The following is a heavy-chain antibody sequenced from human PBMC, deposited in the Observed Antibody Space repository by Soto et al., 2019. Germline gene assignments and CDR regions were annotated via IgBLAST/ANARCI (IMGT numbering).Heavy chain of an antibody. CDR3: ARAPGESYYDSSGYQRNWFDP. J-gene: IGHJ5*02. CDR1: GGSFSGYY. D-gene: IGHD3-22*01. V-gene: IGHV4-34*01. Sequence: QVQLQQWGAGLLKPSETLSLTCAVYGGSFSGYYWSWIRQPPGKGLEWIGEINHSGSTNYNPSLKXXVTISVDTSKXXFXLXXSSVTAADTAVYYCARAPGESYYDSSGYQRNWFDPWGQGTLVTVSS. CDR2: INHSGST.